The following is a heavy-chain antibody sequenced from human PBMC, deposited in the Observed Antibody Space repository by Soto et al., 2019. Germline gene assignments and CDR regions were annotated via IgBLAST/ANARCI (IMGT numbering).Heavy chain of an antibody. CDR3: AHRPSDYIWGSYPT. Sequence: QITLKESGPTLVNPTQTLTLTCTFSGFSLSSSGVGVAWIRQPPGKALEWLALISWDGDKSYSPSLKNRLSISKDTSENHVVLTLTNVDPVDTGTYFCAHRPSDYIWGSYPTWGQGTLVTVSS. V-gene: IGHV2-5*02. J-gene: IGHJ5*02. D-gene: IGHD3-16*01. CDR1: GFSLSSSGVG. CDR2: ISWDGDK.